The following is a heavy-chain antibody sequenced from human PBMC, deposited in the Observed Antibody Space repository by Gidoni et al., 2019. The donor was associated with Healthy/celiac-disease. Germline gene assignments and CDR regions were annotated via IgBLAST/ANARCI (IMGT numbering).Heavy chain of an antibody. CDR1: GYTFTGYY. D-gene: IGHD3-10*01. V-gene: IGHV1-2*02. CDR2: INPNSGGT. J-gene: IGHJ5*02. Sequence: HVQLVQSGAEVKKPGASVKVSCKASGYTFTGYYMHWVRQAPGQGREWMGWINPNSGGTNDAKKFQGRVTMTRDTSISTAYMELSRLRSEDTAVDYCARDPELLWFGESWFDPWGQGTLVTVSS. CDR3: ARDPELLWFGESWFDP.